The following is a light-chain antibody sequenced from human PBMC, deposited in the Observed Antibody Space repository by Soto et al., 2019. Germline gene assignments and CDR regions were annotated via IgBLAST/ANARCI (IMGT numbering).Light chain of an antibody. Sequence: EIVLPQSPATLSLSPGERATLSCRASQSVSSYLAWYQQKPGQAPRILIYDASSRATGIPARFSGSGSGTDFTLTISSLEPEDFAVYDCQQRSNWLTFGGGTKVEIK. CDR2: DAS. V-gene: IGKV3-11*01. CDR1: QSVSSY. J-gene: IGKJ4*01. CDR3: QQRSNWLT.